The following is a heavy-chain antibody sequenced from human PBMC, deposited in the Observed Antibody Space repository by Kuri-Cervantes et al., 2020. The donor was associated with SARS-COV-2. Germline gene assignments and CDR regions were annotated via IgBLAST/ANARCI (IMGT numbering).Heavy chain of an antibody. V-gene: IGHV1-18*01. CDR1: RYTFSNAG. D-gene: IGHD6-19*01. Sequence: SVPDTLKASRYTFSNAGINWVGQAPVQGLEWMGGSSAYNGNTNYAEDIQGRVTLTTDTSTNTDYMQLRNLRTDGTDVYYFARDTRIGMARDPSVPVDGLGLAWKHHFDSWGQGTLVTVSS. CDR2: SSAYNGNT. CDR3: ARDTRIGMARDPSVPVDGLGLAWKHHFDS. J-gene: IGHJ4*02.